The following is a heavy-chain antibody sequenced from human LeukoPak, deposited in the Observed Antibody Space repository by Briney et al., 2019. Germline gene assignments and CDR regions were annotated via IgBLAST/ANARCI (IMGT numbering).Heavy chain of an antibody. J-gene: IGHJ5*02. V-gene: IGHV3-23*01. CDR3: AKGSSGYFVDL. CDR2: ISNDGGGT. CDR1: GFIFNNYG. D-gene: IGHD3-22*01. Sequence: PGGSLRLSCAASGFIFNNYGLIWVPEAPGRGQEGVSAISNDGGGTNYADFVKGRFAISRDNSKNTLFLQMNSLGAEDTALYYCAKGSSGYFVDLWGQGTLVTVSS.